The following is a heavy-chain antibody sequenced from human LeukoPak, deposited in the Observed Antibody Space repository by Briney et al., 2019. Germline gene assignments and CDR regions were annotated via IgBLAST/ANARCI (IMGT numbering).Heavy chain of an antibody. CDR2: INHSGST. J-gene: IGHJ4*02. V-gene: IGHV4-34*01. Sequence: GSLRLSCAASGFTFSNAWMSWIRQPPGKGLEWIGEINHSGSTNYNPSLKSRVTISVDTSKNRFSLKLSSVTAADTAVYYCARGRTVLLWFGASPASDYWGQGTLVTVSS. D-gene: IGHD3-10*01. CDR1: GFTFSNAW. CDR3: ARGRTVLLWFGASPASDY.